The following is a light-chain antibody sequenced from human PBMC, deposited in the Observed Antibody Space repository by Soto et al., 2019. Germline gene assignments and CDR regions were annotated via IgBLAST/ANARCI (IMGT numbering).Light chain of an antibody. Sequence: QSVLTQSPSASASLGASVKLTCTLSSGHSSYAIAWHQQQPEKGPRYLMKLNSDGSHSKGDGIPDRFSGSSSGAERYLTISSLQSEDEADYYCQTWGTGPCVFGTGTKLTVL. J-gene: IGLJ1*01. V-gene: IGLV4-69*01. CDR2: LNSDGSH. CDR3: QTWGTGPCV. CDR1: SGHSSYA.